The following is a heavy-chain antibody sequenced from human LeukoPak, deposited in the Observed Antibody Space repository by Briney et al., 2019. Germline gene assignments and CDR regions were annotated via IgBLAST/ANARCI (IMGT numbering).Heavy chain of an antibody. D-gene: IGHD3-16*02. J-gene: IGHJ5*01. CDR3: AREGYDYVWGSYRSLDS. Sequence: GGSLRLSCAASGFTFCDYYMSWIRQAPGGGLEGVSYITSSGTSIYHGVSERGIFTLSRDIPKRSLYLNMNTQSAEDTAVYYCAREGYDYVWGSYRSLDSWGQGTLVTVSS. CDR1: GFTFCDYY. V-gene: IGHV3-11*01. CDR2: ITSSGTSI.